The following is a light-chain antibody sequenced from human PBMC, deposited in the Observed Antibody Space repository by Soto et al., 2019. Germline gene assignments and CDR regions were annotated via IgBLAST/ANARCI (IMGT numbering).Light chain of an antibody. J-gene: IGLJ1*01. CDR1: RSNIGSNT. CDR3: AAWDDSLNGFYV. CDR2: SNN. Sequence: QSVLTQPPSASGTPGQRVTISCSGSRSNIGSNTVNWYQQLPGSAPKLLIYSNNQRPSGVPDRFSGSKFGTSASLAISGLQSEDEADYYCAAWDDSLNGFYVFGTGTKLTVL. V-gene: IGLV1-44*01.